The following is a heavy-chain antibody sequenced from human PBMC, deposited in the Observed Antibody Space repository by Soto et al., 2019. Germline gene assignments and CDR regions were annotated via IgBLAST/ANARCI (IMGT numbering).Heavy chain of an antibody. Sequence: GASVKVSCKASGFTFTTSAVQWVRQARGQRLEWIGWIVVGSGDTNYPQKFQERVTITRDMSTSTAYMELSSLGSEDTAVYYCAADRDYDFWSGLIRDPPWNLDYWGQGTLVTVSS. J-gene: IGHJ4*02. D-gene: IGHD3-3*01. CDR3: AADRDYDFWSGLIRDPPWNLDY. CDR1: GFTFTTSA. V-gene: IGHV1-58*01. CDR2: IVVGSGDT.